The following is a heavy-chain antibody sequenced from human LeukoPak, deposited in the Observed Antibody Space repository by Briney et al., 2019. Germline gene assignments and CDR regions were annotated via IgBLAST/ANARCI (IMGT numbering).Heavy chain of an antibody. CDR3: ARGHTMVRGVNYFDY. V-gene: IGHV4-34*01. CDR1: GGSFSGYY. CDR2: INHSGST. D-gene: IGHD3-10*01. Sequence: SETLSLTCAVYGGSFSGYYWSWIRQPPGKGLEWIGEINHSGSTNYNPSLKSRVTISVDTSKNQFSLKLSSVTAADTAVYYCARGHTMVRGVNYFDYWGQGTLVTGSS. J-gene: IGHJ4*02.